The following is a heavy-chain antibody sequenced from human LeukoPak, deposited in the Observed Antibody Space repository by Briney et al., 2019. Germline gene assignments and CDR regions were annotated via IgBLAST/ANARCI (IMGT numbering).Heavy chain of an antibody. CDR1: GGSFSGYY. J-gene: IGHJ6*03. Sequence: PSETLFLTCAVYGGSFSGYYWSWLRQPPGKGLAGIGEINHSGSTNYNPSLKSRVTISVDTSKNQFSLKLSSVTAADTAVYYCARGRYTVTLLSYYYYMDVWGKGTTVTVSS. CDR2: INHSGST. D-gene: IGHD4-17*01. CDR3: ARGRYTVTLLSYYYYMDV. V-gene: IGHV4-34*01.